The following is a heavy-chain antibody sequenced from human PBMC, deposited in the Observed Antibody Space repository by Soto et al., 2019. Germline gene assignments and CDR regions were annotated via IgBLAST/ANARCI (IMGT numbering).Heavy chain of an antibody. CDR3: ASPGGYFDY. D-gene: IGHD3-10*01. V-gene: IGHV3-30*03. CDR1: AFTFSTYG. CDR2: ISYDGSNK. Sequence: QVQLVESGGGVVQPGRSLRLSCAASAFTFSTYGMHWVRQAPGKGLEWVALISYDGSNKYYADSVKGRFTISRDNSRNTLSLQMNSLRIEDTAVYYCASPGGYFDYWGQGALVTVSS. J-gene: IGHJ4*02.